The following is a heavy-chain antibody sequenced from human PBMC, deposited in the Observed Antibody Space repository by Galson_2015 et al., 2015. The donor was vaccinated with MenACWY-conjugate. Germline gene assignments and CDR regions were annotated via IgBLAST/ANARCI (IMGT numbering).Heavy chain of an antibody. V-gene: IGHV3-30*18. Sequence: SLRLSCAASGFTFSSYGMHWVRQAPGKGLEWVAVISYDGSNKYYADPVKGRFTISRDNSKNTLYLQMNSLRAEDTAVYYCAKDWVAARGNYYYYGMDVWGQGTTVTVSS. CDR2: ISYDGSNK. CDR3: AKDWVAARGNYYYYGMDV. D-gene: IGHD6-6*01. CDR1: GFTFSSYG. J-gene: IGHJ6*02.